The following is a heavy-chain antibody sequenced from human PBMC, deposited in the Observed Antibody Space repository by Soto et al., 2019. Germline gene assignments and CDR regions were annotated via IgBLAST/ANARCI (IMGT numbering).Heavy chain of an antibody. CDR2: INHSGFT. J-gene: IGHJ4*02. V-gene: IGHV4-34*01. Sequence: PSETLSLTCDVSGGSFTCYYWSWIRQPPGKGLEWIGEINHSGFTNYNPSLTGRVTISLDTSKSQFSLKLSSLTAADTALYFCARGHGRFAHWGQGTLVTVSS. CDR1: GGSFTCYY. CDR3: ARGHGRFAH.